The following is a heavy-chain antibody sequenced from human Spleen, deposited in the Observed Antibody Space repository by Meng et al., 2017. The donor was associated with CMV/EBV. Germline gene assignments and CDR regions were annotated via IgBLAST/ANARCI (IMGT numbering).Heavy chain of an antibody. CDR3: AKSSGSYYGAWFQH. D-gene: IGHD1-26*01. Sequence: QVQLVESGGGVVQPGGSGRLSCAASGFTFSSYGMHWVRQAPGKGLEWVAFIRYDGSNKYYADSVKGRFTISRDNSKNTLYLQMNSLRAEDTAVYYCAKSSGSYYGAWFQHWGQGPLVTVAS. CDR1: GFTFSSYG. J-gene: IGHJ1*01. CDR2: IRYDGSNK. V-gene: IGHV3-30*02.